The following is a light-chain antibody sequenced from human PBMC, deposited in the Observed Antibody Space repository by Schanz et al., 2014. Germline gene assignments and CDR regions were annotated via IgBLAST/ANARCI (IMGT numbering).Light chain of an antibody. J-gene: IGLJ2*01. V-gene: IGLV2-14*03. CDR2: DVS. Sequence: QSALTQPASVSGSPGQSITISCTGTSSDVGTYNYVSWYQHHPGKAPKLMIYDVSDRPSGVSNRFSGSKSGNTASLTISGLQTEDEADYYCCLYAGSYVLFGGGTKLTVL. CDR1: SSDVGTYNY. CDR3: CLYAGSYVL.